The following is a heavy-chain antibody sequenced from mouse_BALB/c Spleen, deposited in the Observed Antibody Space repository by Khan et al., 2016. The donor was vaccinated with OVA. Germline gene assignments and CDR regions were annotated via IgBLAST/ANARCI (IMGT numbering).Heavy chain of an antibody. V-gene: IGHV1-7*01. CDR2: INPSTGYT. CDR1: GYTFINYW. Sequence: QVQLKQSGAELAKPGASVKMSCKASGYTFINYWILWIKQRPGKGLEWIGYINPSTGYTDYNQNFKDKATLTADKSSSTAYMQLSSLTSEDSTVYYCARRGQRWDFDYWGQGTMLTVSA. J-gene: IGHJ2*01. CDR3: ARRGQRWDFDY. D-gene: IGHD1-1*01.